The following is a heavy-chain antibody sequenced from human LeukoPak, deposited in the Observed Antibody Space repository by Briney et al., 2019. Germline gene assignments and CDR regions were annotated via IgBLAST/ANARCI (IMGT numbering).Heavy chain of an antibody. Sequence: PSETLSLTCTVSGGSISSSSYYWGWIRQPPGKGLEWIGSIYYSGSTYYNPSLKSRVTISVDTSKNQFSLKLSSVTAADTAVYYCARVIVGQWLVPNAFDIWGQGTMVTVSS. CDR2: IYYSGST. D-gene: IGHD6-19*01. CDR3: ARVIVGQWLVPNAFDI. CDR1: GGSISSSSYY. V-gene: IGHV4-39*07. J-gene: IGHJ3*02.